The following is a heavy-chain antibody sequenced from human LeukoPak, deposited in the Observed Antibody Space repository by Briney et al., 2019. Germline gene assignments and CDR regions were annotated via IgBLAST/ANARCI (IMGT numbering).Heavy chain of an antibody. CDR2: ISYDGSNK. Sequence: GGSLRLSCAASGFTFSSYAMHWVRQAPGKGLEWVAVISYDGSNKYYADSVKGRFTTSRDNSKNTLYLQMNSLRAEDTAVYYCARVTIPWAYYYYYGMDVWGQGTTVTVSS. CDR1: GFTFSSYA. D-gene: IGHD3-16*01. V-gene: IGHV3-30-3*01. CDR3: ARVTIPWAYYYYYGMDV. J-gene: IGHJ6*02.